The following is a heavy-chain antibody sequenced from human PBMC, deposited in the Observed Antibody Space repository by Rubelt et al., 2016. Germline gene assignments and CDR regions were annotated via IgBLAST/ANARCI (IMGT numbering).Heavy chain of an antibody. Sequence: QVQLQQWGAGLLKPSETLSLTCAVYGGSFSGYYWSWIRQPPGKGLEWIGEINHSGSTNYNPSLKSRVTISVDSSKNQCSLKLSSVTAADTAVYYCARGHRNRGSYGKRIGFDYWGQGTLVTVSS. CDR2: INHSGST. J-gene: IGHJ4*02. CDR1: GGSFSGYY. D-gene: IGHD1-26*01. V-gene: IGHV4-34*01. CDR3: ARGHRNRGSYGKRIGFDY.